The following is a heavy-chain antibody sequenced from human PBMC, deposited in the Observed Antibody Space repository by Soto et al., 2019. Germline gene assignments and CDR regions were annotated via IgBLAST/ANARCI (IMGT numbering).Heavy chain of an antibody. CDR2: IGTAGDT. Sequence: PGGSLRLSCAASGFTFSSYDMHWVRQATGKGLEWVSAIGTAGDTYYPGSVKGRFTISRENAKNSLYLQMNSLRAGDTAVYYCARGLVYYDSSGYYLYYFDYWGQGTLVTVS. V-gene: IGHV3-13*01. J-gene: IGHJ4*02. CDR1: GFTFSSYD. D-gene: IGHD3-22*01. CDR3: ARGLVYYDSSGYYLYYFDY.